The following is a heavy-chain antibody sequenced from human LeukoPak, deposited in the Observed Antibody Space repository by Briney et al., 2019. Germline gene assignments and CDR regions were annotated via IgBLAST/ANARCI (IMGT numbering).Heavy chain of an antibody. J-gene: IGHJ4*02. CDR3: AKLGNFASGSYSD. CDR2: ISDSGGYT. CDR1: GFTFSSFA. D-gene: IGHD3-10*01. Sequence: GGSLRLSCAASGFTFSSFAMSWVRQAPGKGLEWVSGISDSGGYTYYADSVKGRFTISRDNSKNTLYLHMNSLRAEDTAVYYCAKLGNFASGSYSDWGQGTLVTVS. V-gene: IGHV3-23*01.